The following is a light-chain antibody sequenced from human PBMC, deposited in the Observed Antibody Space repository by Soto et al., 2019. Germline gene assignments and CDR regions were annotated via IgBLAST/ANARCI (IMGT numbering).Light chain of an antibody. CDR3: QQYGTSPLYT. CDR1: QSVSSNY. CDR2: GAS. V-gene: IGKV3-20*01. J-gene: IGKJ2*01. Sequence: EIVLTQSPDTLSLSPGERATLSCRASQSVSSNYLAWYQQKPGQAPRLLIYGASSRATGIPDRFSGSGSGTAFTLTISRLEPEDFAVYYCQQYGTSPLYTFGQGTKLEIK.